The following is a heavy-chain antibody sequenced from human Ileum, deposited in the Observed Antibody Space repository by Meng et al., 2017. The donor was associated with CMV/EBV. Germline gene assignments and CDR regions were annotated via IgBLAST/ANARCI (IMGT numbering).Heavy chain of an antibody. J-gene: IGHJ4*02. D-gene: IGHD3-10*01. CDR3: TRGQTPYYGYFDY. CDR2: VSPDGATT. V-gene: IGHV3-74*01. CDR1: PFTFSGHW. Sequence: ASPFTFSGHWMHWVRQAPGRGLVWLSRVSPDGATTYYADSVKGRFTISRDNADNTVLLQMNSLRAEDTAIYYCTRGQTPYYGYFDYWGQGTLVTVSS.